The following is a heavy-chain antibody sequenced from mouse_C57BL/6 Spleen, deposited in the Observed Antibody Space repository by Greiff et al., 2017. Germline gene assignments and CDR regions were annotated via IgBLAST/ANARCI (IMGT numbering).Heavy chain of an antibody. D-gene: IGHD1-1*01. CDR1: GYTFTSYW. J-gene: IGHJ2*01. CDR2: IHPNSGST. CDR3: ARRSTTVVVDY. V-gene: IGHV1-64*01. Sequence: QVQLQQPGAELVKPGASVKLSCKASGYTFTSYWMHWVKQRPGQGLEWIGMIHPNSGSTNYNEKFKSKATLTVDKSSSTAYMQLSSLTSEDSAVYYCARRSTTVVVDYWGQGTTLTVSS.